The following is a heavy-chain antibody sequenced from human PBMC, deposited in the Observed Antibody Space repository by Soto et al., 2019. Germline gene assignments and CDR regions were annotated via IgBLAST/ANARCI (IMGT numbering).Heavy chain of an antibody. CDR1: GYTFTSYG. D-gene: IGHD3-22*01. CDR2: ISAYNGNT. J-gene: IGHJ5*02. CDR3: ARERYYYDSSGYYYVDP. V-gene: IGHV1-18*04. Sequence: ASVKVSCKASGYTFTSYGISWVRQAPGQGLEWMGWISAYNGNTNYAQKLQGRVTMTTDTSTSTAYMELRSLRSDDTAVYYCARERYYYDSSGYYYVDPWGQGTQVTVPQ.